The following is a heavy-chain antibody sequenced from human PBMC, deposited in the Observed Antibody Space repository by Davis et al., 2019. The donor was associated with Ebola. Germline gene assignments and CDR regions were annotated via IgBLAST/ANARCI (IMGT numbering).Heavy chain of an antibody. J-gene: IGHJ4*02. D-gene: IGHD5-12*01. Sequence: MPSETLSLTCTVSDGSIRTHYWSWIRQSPGKGLEWIGYGYYGGRTDYNPSLKSRAIISVDTSKNQFSLKLTSVTAADTAVYYCARFRTVATGFDFWGQGALVSVSS. V-gene: IGHV4-59*11. CDR2: GYYGGRT. CDR1: DGSIRTHY. CDR3: ARFRTVATGFDF.